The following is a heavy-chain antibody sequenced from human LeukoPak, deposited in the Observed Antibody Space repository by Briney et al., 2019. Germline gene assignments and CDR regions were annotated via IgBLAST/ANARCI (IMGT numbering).Heavy chain of an antibody. CDR3: ARYSSGWPGYYFDY. V-gene: IGHV4-39*01. J-gene: IGHJ4*02. D-gene: IGHD6-19*01. Sequence: SETLSLTCSVSGGSISSSTYYWGWIRQPPGKGLEWIGNIYYTGSTYYNPSLKSRVTISIDTSKNQFSLKLSSVTAADTAVYYCARYSSGWPGYYFDYWGQGTLVTVSS. CDR2: IYYTGST. CDR1: GGSISSSTYY.